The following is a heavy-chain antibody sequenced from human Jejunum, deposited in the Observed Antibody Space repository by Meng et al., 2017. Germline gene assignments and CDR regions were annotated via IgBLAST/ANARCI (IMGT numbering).Heavy chain of an antibody. V-gene: IGHV1-2*02. Sequence: ASVKVSCKASGYTFTDYYIHWVRQAPGQGLEGMGWINPNSGGTSYAQMFQGRVTMTRDTSISTAYMELSTLRSDDTALYYCARLGYLGFDPWGQGTLVTVSS. CDR2: INPNSGGT. D-gene: IGHD3-16*02. CDR3: ARLGYLGFDP. CDR1: GYTFTDYY. J-gene: IGHJ5*02.